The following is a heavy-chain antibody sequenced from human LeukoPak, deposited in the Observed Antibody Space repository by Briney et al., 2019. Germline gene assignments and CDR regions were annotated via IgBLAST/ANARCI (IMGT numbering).Heavy chain of an antibody. CDR3: ARSITMIVVVPFDY. CDR2: ISSSSSTI. V-gene: IGHV3-48*01. CDR1: GFTFSSYS. Sequence: GGSLRLSCAASGFTFSSYSMNWVRQAPGKGLEWVSYISSSSSTIYYADSVKGRFTISRDNAKNSLYMQMNSLRAEDTAVYYCARSITMIVVVPFDYWGQGTLVTVSS. D-gene: IGHD3-22*01. J-gene: IGHJ4*02.